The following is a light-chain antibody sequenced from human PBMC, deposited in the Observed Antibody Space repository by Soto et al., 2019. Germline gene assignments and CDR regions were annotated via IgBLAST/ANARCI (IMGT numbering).Light chain of an antibody. Sequence: QSALTQPPSGYAAPGRKGRITCSGSSSNIGNNYVSWYQQLPGTAPKLLIYENNKRPSGIPDRFSGSKSGTSATLGITGLQTGDEADYYCGTWDSSLSAGVFGTGTKVTVL. CDR2: ENN. CDR3: GTWDSSLSAGV. J-gene: IGLJ1*01. V-gene: IGLV1-51*02. CDR1: SSNIGNNY.